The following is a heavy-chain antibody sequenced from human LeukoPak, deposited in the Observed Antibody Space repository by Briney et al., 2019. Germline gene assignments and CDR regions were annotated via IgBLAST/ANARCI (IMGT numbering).Heavy chain of an antibody. J-gene: IGHJ4*02. CDR1: GGSISSSNW. CDR2: IYHSGST. CDR3: ARGGIADYGDPKGYFDY. V-gene: IGHV4-4*02. D-gene: IGHD4-17*01. Sequence: SETLSLTCAVSGGSISSSNWWSWVRQPPGKGLEWIGEIYHSGSTNYNPSLKSRVTISVDKSKNQFSLKLSSVTAADTAVYYCARGGIADYGDPKGYFDYWGQGTLVTVSS.